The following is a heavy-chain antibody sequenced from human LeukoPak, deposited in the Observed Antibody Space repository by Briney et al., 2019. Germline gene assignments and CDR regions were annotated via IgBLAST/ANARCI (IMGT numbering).Heavy chain of an antibody. V-gene: IGHV1-2*02. J-gene: IGHJ3*02. CDR3: ARNLWFGESSDAFDM. Sequence: ASVKVSCKASGYSFTGHYMHWVRQAPGQGLEWMGWINPKSGGTNYAQKFQGRVTMTRDTSISTAYMDMSSLRSDDTAVYYCARNLWFGESSDAFDMWGQRTMVTVSS. D-gene: IGHD3-10*01. CDR2: INPKSGGT. CDR1: GYSFTGHY.